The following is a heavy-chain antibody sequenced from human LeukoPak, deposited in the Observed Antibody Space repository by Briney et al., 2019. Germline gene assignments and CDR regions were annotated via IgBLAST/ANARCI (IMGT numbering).Heavy chain of an antibody. D-gene: IGHD5-18*01. V-gene: IGHV3-48*03. J-gene: IGHJ4*02. Sequence: GGSLRLSCTVSGFTFSGYEMNWVRQAPGKGLEWVSYISCSGSTIFYADSVKGRFTISRDNAKNSLYLQMNSLRAEDTAVYYCARRGIQLWPHDDYWGQGTLVTVSS. CDR2: ISCSGSTI. CDR3: ARRGIQLWPHDDY. CDR1: GFTFSGYE.